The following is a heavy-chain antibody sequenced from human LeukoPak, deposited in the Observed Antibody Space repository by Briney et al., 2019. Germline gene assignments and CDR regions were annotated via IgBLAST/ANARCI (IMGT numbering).Heavy chain of an antibody. V-gene: IGHV3-23*01. J-gene: IGHJ6*02. CDR1: GFTFSSYA. CDR2: IPGSGGAT. D-gene: IGHD5-12*01. CDR3: ARVRGYSGYEGRYYYYGMDV. Sequence: GGSLRLSCEASGFTFSSYAIRWVRQAPGTGLEWVSSIPGSGGATYYADSVKGRFTISRDNSKNTLYLQMNSLRAEDTAIYYCARVRGYSGYEGRYYYYGMDVWGQGTTVTVSS.